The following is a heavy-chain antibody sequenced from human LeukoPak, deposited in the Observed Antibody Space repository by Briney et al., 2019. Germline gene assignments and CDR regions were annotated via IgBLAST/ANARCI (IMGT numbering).Heavy chain of an antibody. D-gene: IGHD3-10*01. Sequence: SETLSLTCVVYGGSFSGYYWSWIRQPPGKGLEWIGEINHSGTTNYNPSLKSRVTISVDTSKNQFSLKLTSVTAADTAVYYCASHSQVSHFDYWGQGTLVTVSS. V-gene: IGHV4-34*01. CDR1: GGSFSGYY. CDR2: INHSGTT. J-gene: IGHJ4*02. CDR3: ASHSQVSHFDY.